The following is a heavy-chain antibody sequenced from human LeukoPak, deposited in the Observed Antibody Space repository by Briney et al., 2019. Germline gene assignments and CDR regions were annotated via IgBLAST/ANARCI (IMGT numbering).Heavy chain of an antibody. CDR3: ARGLTGWYAFDY. J-gene: IGHJ4*02. D-gene: IGHD6-19*01. CDR2: ISSSGSTI. CDR1: GLTFSSYG. Sequence: GGSLRLSCAASGLTFSSYGMNWVRQAPGKGLEWISYISSSGSTIYYADSVKGRFTISRDNAKNSLYLQMNSLRAEDTAVYYCARGLTGWYAFDYWGQGTLVTVSS. V-gene: IGHV3-48*03.